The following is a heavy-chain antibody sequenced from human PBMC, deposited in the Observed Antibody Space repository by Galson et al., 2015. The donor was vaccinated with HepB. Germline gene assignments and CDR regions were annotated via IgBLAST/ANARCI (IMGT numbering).Heavy chain of an antibody. CDR3: ARSDGGPNCSSTSCYSYYYYYMDV. D-gene: IGHD2-2*01. J-gene: IGHJ6*03. V-gene: IGHV4-59*01. CDR2: IYYSGST. CDR1: GGSISSYY. Sequence: LSLTCTVSGGSISSYYWSWIRQPPGKGLEWIGYIYYSGSTNYNPSLKSRVTISVDTSKNQFSLKLSSVTAADTAVYYCARSDGGPNCSSTSCYSYYYYYMDVWGTGTTVTVSS.